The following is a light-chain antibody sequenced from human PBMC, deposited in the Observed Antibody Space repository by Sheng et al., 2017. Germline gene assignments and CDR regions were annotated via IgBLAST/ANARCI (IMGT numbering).Light chain of an antibody. Sequence: EIVLTQSPGTLSLSPGERATLSCRASQSVSSSYFSWYQQKPGQPPRLLIYRASSRATGIPDRFSGSGSGTDFTLTISRLEPEDFAVYYCLQYGSSPPVTFGQGTKLDIK. CDR1: QSVSSSY. J-gene: IGKJ2*01. CDR2: RAS. V-gene: IGKV3-20*01. CDR3: LQYGSSPPVT.